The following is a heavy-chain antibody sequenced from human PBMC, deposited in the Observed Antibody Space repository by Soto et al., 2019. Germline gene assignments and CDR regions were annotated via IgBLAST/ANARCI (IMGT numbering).Heavy chain of an antibody. CDR2: IVVGSGNT. J-gene: IGHJ4*02. CDR3: AAEGRMVTSEPFDY. V-gene: IGHV1-58*01. Sequence: GASVKGSCKASGFTFTSSAVQWVRQARGQRLEWIGWIVVGSGNTNYAQKFQERVTITRDMSTSTAYMELSSLRSEDTAVYYCAAEGRMVTSEPFDYWGQGTLVTVSS. D-gene: IGHD2-21*02. CDR1: GFTFTSSA.